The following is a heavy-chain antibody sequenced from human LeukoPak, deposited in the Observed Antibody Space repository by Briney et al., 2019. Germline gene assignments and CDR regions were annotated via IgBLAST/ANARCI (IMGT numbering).Heavy chain of an antibody. D-gene: IGHD3-16*01. CDR2: IHYSGST. CDR3: ASLGGYQNGNFDF. J-gene: IGHJ4*02. CDR1: GYSISSGYH. Sequence: SETLSLTCVVSGYSISSGYHWGWIRPSPEKGLEWIGNIHYSGSTDYNPSLKRRVTISIDTSNNQFSLRLRSVTAADTAVYYCASLGGYQNGNFDFWGQGTLVTVSS. V-gene: IGHV4-38-2*01.